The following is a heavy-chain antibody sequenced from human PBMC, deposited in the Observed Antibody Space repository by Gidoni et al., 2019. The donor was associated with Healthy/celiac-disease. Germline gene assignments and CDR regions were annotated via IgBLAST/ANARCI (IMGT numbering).Heavy chain of an antibody. CDR2: IYYSGST. D-gene: IGHD6-13*01. CDR1: GGSISSYY. CDR3: ARNIAAAGTVNWFDP. J-gene: IGHJ5*02. V-gene: IGHV4-59*01. Sequence: QVQLQESGPGLVKPSETLSLTCTVSGGSISSYYWSWIRQPPGKGLGWIGYIYYSGSTNYTPSLKSRVTISVDTSKNQFSLKLSSVTAADTAVYYCARNIAAAGTVNWFDPWGQGTLVTVSS.